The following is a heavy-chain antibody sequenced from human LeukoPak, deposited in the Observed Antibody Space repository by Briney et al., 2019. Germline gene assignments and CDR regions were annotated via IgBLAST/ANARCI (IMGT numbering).Heavy chain of an antibody. Sequence: PGGSLRLSCAASGFTISSKYMSWVRQAPGKGLEWVSVIYSGGRTYYADSVKGRFTISRDNSKNTLYLQMNSLRSEDTAVYYCARERAVAGLFDHWGQGTLVTVSS. V-gene: IGHV3-66*01. CDR2: IYSGGRT. CDR1: GFTISSKY. J-gene: IGHJ4*02. D-gene: IGHD6-19*01. CDR3: ARERAVAGLFDH.